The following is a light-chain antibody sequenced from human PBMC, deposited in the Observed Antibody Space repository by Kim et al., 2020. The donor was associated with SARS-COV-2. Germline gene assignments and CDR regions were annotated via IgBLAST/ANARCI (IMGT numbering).Light chain of an antibody. J-gene: IGLJ2*01. V-gene: IGLV3-21*04. CDR2: FDS. CDR1: YIGSKS. Sequence: GGTASITCGGDYIGSKSVHWYQQKPGQAPVLVISFDSDRPSGIPERFSGSNSGNTATLTITRVEARDEADYYCQVWDSNSDDAGVEFGGGTQLTVL. CDR3: QVWDSNSDDAGVE.